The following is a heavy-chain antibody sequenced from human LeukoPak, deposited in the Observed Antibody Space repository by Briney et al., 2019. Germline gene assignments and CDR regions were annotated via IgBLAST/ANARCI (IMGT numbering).Heavy chain of an antibody. CDR3: ASGSYFYYFHY. V-gene: IGHV4-59*01. J-gene: IGHJ4*02. CDR2: IYYSGST. D-gene: IGHD1-26*01. CDR1: GGSISIYY. Sequence: SETLSLTCTVSGGSISIYYWSWIRQPPGKGLEWIGYIYYSGSTNYNPSLKSRVTISVDTSKNQFSLKLSSVTAAGTAVYYCASGSYFYYFHYWGQGTLVTVSS.